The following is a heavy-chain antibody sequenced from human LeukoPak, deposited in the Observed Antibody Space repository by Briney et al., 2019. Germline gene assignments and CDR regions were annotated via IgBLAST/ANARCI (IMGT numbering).Heavy chain of an antibody. CDR1: GGFFSGYY. CDR2: INHSGST. D-gene: IGHD1-26*01. Sequence: SETLSLTCAVYGGFFSGYYWSWIRQPPGKGLEWIGEINHSGSTNYNPSLKSRVTISVDTSKNQFSLKLSSVTAADTAVYYCASLYSGSYTLFDYWGQGTLVTVSS. V-gene: IGHV4-34*01. J-gene: IGHJ4*02. CDR3: ASLYSGSYTLFDY.